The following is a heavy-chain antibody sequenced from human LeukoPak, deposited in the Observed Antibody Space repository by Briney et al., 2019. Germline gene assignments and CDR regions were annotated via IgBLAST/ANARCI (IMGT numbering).Heavy chain of an antibody. CDR2: IYYSGST. Sequence: PSETLSLTCTVSGGSISSYYWSWIRQPPGKGLEWIGYIYYSGSTYYNPSLKSRVTISVDTSKNQFSLKLSSVTAADTAVYYCARGSTSWSISFGYWGQGTLVTVSS. J-gene: IGHJ4*02. CDR3: ARGSTSWSISFGY. D-gene: IGHD2-2*01. CDR1: GGSISSYY. V-gene: IGHV4-30-4*01.